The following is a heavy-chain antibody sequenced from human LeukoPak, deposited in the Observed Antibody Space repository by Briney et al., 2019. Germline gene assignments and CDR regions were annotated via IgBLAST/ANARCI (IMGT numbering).Heavy chain of an antibody. Sequence: SETLSLTCTVSDGSISSYYWSWIRQPAGKGLEWIGRIYTRGSTNYNPSLKSRVTMSVDTSKNQFSLKLSSVTAADTAVYYCARDHPVRERVYYYYGMDVWGQGTTVTVSS. CDR2: IYTRGST. D-gene: IGHD6-13*01. V-gene: IGHV4-4*07. J-gene: IGHJ6*02. CDR1: DGSISSYY. CDR3: ARDHPVRERVYYYYGMDV.